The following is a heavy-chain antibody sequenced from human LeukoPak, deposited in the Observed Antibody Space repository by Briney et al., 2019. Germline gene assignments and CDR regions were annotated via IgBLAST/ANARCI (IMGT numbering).Heavy chain of an antibody. CDR3: ARLSSGPIDY. Sequence: SVKVSCKASGGTFSSYAISWVRQAPGQGLEWMGRIIPILGIANYAQKFQGRVTITADKSTSTAYMELSSLRTEDTAVYYCARLSSGPIDYWGQGTLVTVSS. V-gene: IGHV1-69*04. J-gene: IGHJ4*02. CDR2: IIPILGIA. D-gene: IGHD3-3*01. CDR1: GGTFSSYA.